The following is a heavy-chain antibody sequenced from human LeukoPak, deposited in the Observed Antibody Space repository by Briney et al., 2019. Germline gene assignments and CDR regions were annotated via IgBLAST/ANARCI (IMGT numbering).Heavy chain of an antibody. D-gene: IGHD6-19*01. CDR3: ARPYSGGWYGAFNI. CDR1: GGSISTYY. Sequence: SETLSLTCTVSGGSISTYYCSWIRQPPARGLEWIAYIYYSGSTSYNPSLKGRVTISVDTSKNQFSLKLTSVIAADTAVYYCARPYSGGWYGAFNIWGQGTMVTVSS. V-gene: IGHV4-59*08. CDR2: IYYSGST. J-gene: IGHJ3*02.